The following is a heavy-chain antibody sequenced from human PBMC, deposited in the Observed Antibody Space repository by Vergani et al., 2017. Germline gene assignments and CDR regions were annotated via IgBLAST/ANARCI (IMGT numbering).Heavy chain of an antibody. CDR3: AKANPRNSGYDYLYYYHAMDV. CDR2: ISGSGGST. J-gene: IGHJ6*02. CDR1: GFTFNHYA. D-gene: IGHD5-12*01. Sequence: EVQLLESGGGLVQPGGFLRLSCAASGFTFNHYAMTWVRQAPGKGLEWVSGISGSGGSTYYAGSVKGRFTISRDSSKNTLYLQMNSLRGGDTAVYYCAKANPRNSGYDYLYYYHAMDVWGQGTTVTVSS. V-gene: IGHV3-23*01.